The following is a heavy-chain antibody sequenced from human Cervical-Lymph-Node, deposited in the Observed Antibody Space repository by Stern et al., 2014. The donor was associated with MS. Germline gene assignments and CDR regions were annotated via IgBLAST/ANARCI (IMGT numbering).Heavy chain of an antibody. CDR3: AKGHSQYGCMGA. D-gene: IGHD4-11*01. Sequence: EVQLVESGGVVEQPGGSLRLSCAATGFNFDEYVMNWVRQAPGQGLEWVTLISWYATTEFYADSVNGRFTISRDSRTDFLYWEMTGLRPEDTGLYYCAKGHSQYGCMGAWGQGTTVIVSS. CDR2: ISWYATTE. J-gene: IGHJ6*02. CDR1: GFNFDEYV. V-gene: IGHV3-43*01.